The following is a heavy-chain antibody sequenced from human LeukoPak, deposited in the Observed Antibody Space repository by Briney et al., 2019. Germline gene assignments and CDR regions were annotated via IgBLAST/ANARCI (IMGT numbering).Heavy chain of an antibody. V-gene: IGHV3-7*03. J-gene: IGHJ4*02. D-gene: IGHD2-15*01. Sequence: AGSLRLSCAASGFTFSSYWMSWVRQAPGNWLEWVANIKQDGSEKYYVDSVKGRFTISRDNAKNSLYLQMNSLRAEERAVYYCARDQDYSYFDYWGQGTLVTVSS. CDR3: ARDQDYSYFDY. CDR2: IKQDGSEK. CDR1: GFTFSSYW.